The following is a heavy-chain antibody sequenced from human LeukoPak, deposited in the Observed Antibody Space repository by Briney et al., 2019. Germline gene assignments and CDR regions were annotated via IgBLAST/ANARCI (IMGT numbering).Heavy chain of an antibody. J-gene: IGHJ3*02. Sequence: SQTLSLTCAISGDSVSSNSAAWNWIRQSPSRGLEWLGRTYYRSKWYNDYAVSVKSRITINPDTSKNQFSLQLNSVTPEDTAVYYCAREESIAARWAWVYAFDIWGQGTTVTVSS. CDR3: AREESIAARWAWVYAFDI. D-gene: IGHD6-6*01. CDR2: TYYRSKWYN. V-gene: IGHV6-1*01. CDR1: GDSVSSNSAA.